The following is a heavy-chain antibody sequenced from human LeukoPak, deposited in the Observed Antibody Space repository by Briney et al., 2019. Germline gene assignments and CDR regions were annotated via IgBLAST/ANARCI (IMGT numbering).Heavy chain of an antibody. Sequence: PGGSLRLSCSASGFTFSNYAMHWVRQAPGNGLEWITVISYDGSNEYYADSVKGRFTISRDNSKITLYLQMNSLRAEDTAVYYCVKGYYDFDYWGQGTLVTVSS. CDR1: GFTFSNYA. CDR2: ISYDGSNE. V-gene: IGHV3-30*04. CDR3: VKGYYDFDY. D-gene: IGHD3-3*01. J-gene: IGHJ4*02.